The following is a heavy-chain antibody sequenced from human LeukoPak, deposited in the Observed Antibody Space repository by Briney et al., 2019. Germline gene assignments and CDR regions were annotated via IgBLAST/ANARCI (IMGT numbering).Heavy chain of an antibody. CDR1: DYTFTSYG. V-gene: IGHV1-18*01. CDR3: ARSSWGYTSGWTTYSFDF. D-gene: IGHD6-19*01. Sequence: ASVKVSCKASDYTFTSYGISWVRQAPGQGLEWMGWISAYNGNTNYAQKLQGRVTMTTDTSTSTAYMELRSLRSDDTAVYYCARSSWGYTSGWTTYSFDFWGQGTLVTVSA. J-gene: IGHJ4*02. CDR2: ISAYNGNT.